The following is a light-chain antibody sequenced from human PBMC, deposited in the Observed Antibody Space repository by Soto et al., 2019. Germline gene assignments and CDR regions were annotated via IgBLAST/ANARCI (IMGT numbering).Light chain of an antibody. Sequence: QSALTQSPSASASLGASVKLTCTLSSGHSSYAIAWHQQQPEKGPRYLMKLNSDGSHTKGDGIPDRFSGSSSGAERYLIISSLQSEDEADYYCQTWGTGIRVFGGGTKVTVL. J-gene: IGLJ2*01. CDR1: SGHSSYA. CDR3: QTWGTGIRV. CDR2: LNSDGSH. V-gene: IGLV4-69*01.